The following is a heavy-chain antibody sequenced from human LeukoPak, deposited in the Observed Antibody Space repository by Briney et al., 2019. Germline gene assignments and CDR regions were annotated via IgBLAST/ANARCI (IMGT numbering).Heavy chain of an antibody. V-gene: IGHV4-39*01. J-gene: IGHJ4*02. CDR2: IYYSGST. CDR1: GFTFSSYA. Sequence: GSLRLSCAASGFTFSSYAMSWIRQPPGKGLEWIGSIYYSGSTYYNPSLKSRVTISVDTSKNQFSLKLSSVTAADTAVYYCARQSGDYDFWSGYYRTCFDYWGQGTLVTVSS. CDR3: ARQSGDYDFWSGYYRTCFDY. D-gene: IGHD3-3*01.